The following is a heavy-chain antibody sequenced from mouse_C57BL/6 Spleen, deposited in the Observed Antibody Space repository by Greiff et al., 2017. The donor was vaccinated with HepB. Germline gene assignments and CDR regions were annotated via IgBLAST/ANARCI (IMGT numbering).Heavy chain of an antibody. CDR1: GFTFSSYA. J-gene: IGHJ3*01. CDR2: ISDGGSYT. D-gene: IGHD2-3*01. CDR3: ARDGGDYDGAWFAY. Sequence: EVKLQESGGGLVKPGGSLKLSCAASGFTFSSYAMSWVRQTPEKRLEWVATISDGGSYTYYPDNVKGRFTISRDNAKNNLYLQMSHLKSEDTAMYYCARDGGDYDGAWFAYWGQGTLVTVSA. V-gene: IGHV5-4*01.